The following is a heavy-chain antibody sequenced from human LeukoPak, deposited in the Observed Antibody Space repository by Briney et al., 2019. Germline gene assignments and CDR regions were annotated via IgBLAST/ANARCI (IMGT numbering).Heavy chain of an antibody. CDR2: ISGSGGSA. CDR1: GFTFSSYA. Sequence: PGGSLRLSCAASGFTFSSYAMSWVRQAPGKGLEWVSAISGSGGSAYYADSVKGRFTISRDNSKNTLYLQMNSLRAEDTAVYYCAKEPLIQLLGYYFDYWGQGTLVTVSS. D-gene: IGHD5-18*01. CDR3: AKEPLIQLLGYYFDY. J-gene: IGHJ4*02. V-gene: IGHV3-23*01.